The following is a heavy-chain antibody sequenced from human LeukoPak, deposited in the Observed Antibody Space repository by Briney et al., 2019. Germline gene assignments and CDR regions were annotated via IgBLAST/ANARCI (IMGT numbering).Heavy chain of an antibody. V-gene: IGHV3-30*04. J-gene: IGHJ4*02. D-gene: IGHD3-10*01. CDR2: VAHDGSNK. CDR1: GFSFSNYA. CDR3: ARDRGVLYYFDN. Sequence: GGSLTLSCAASGFSFSNYAMHWVRHAPGKGLEWVAVVAHDGSNKYFADFVRGRFTISRDNSKNTLYLQMDSLTSEDTGFYYCARDRGVLYYFDNWGQGTLVTVSS.